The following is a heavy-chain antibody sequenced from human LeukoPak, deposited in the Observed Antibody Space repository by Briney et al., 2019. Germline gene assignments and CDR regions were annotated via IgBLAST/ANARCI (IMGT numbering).Heavy chain of an antibody. D-gene: IGHD3-10*01. Sequence: SQTLSLTCAISGDSVSSNSAAWNWIRQSPSRGLEWLGRTSYRSKWYRDYAVSVKSRIIINPDTSKNQLSLQLNSVTPEDTAVYYCAREFTVVGGVVNAFDIWGQGTMVTVSS. V-gene: IGHV6-1*01. CDR2: TSYRSKWYR. CDR3: AREFTVVGGVVNAFDI. CDR1: GDSVSSNSAA. J-gene: IGHJ3*02.